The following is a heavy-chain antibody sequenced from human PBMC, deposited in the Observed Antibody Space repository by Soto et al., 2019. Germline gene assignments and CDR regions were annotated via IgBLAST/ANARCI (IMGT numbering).Heavy chain of an antibody. CDR2: INNDGSNA. Sequence: GSLRLSCRGPGFNFRNSWMPWVRHTPGKGLVWASRINNDGSNAAYADSVKGRFTISRDNAKNTLYMYMNFLRVEDTAVYYCARDETGPDVRGQGTTVTVSS. CDR3: ARDETGPDV. J-gene: IGHJ6*02. V-gene: IGHV3-74*01. CDR1: GFNFRNSW.